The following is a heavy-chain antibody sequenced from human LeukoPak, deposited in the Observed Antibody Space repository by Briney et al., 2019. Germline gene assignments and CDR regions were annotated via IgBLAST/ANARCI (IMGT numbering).Heavy chain of an antibody. CDR2: ISSSSSYI. CDR1: GFTFSSYS. V-gene: IGHV3-21*01. CDR3: ARVGATTPFIRYNWFDP. Sequence: GGSLRLSCAASGFTFSSYSMNWVRQAPGKGLEWVSSISSSSSYIYYADSVKGPFTISRDNANTSLYLQMNRLRAEDTAVYYCARVGATTPFIRYNWFDPWGQGTLVTVSS. J-gene: IGHJ5*02. D-gene: IGHD1-26*01.